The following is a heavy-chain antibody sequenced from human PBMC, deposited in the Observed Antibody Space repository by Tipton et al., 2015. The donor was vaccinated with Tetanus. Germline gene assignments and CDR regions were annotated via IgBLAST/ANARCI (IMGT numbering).Heavy chain of an antibody. CDR1: GGSISSGGYF. CDR2: IYYSGST. J-gene: IGHJ6*02. V-gene: IGHV4-31*03. CDR3: ARTPDYYYGMDV. Sequence: TLSLTCTVSGGSISSGGYFWNWIRHRPGKGLEWIGYIYYSGSTFYNPSLKSRVTISTDKSKNQVSLRLNSVTAADTAVYFCARTPDYYYGMDVWGQGTTVTVSS.